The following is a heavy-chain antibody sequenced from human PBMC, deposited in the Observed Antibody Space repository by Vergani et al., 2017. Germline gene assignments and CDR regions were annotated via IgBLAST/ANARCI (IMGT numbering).Heavy chain of an antibody. Sequence: EVQLLESGGGLVQPGGSLRLSCAASGFTFSSYAMSWVRQAPGKGLEWVSAISGSGGSTYYADSVKGRFTISRDNAKNSLYLQMNSLRAEDTAVYYCARDRNYDILTDNWFDPWGQGTLVTVSS. CDR1: GFTFSSYA. CDR2: ISGSGGST. J-gene: IGHJ5*02. D-gene: IGHD3-9*01. CDR3: ARDRNYDILTDNWFDP. V-gene: IGHV3-23*01.